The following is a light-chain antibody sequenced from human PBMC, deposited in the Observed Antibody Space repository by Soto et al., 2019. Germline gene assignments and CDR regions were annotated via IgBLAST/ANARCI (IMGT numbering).Light chain of an antibody. CDR1: QSIPTS. CDR3: QRRNVWSPRT. V-gene: IGKV3-11*01. J-gene: IGKJ5*01. Sequence: PAARPPPSFTASQSIPTSLAWYQQKPGQPPRLVVYDYTLGARGVPDRFGGSRSGTEFTLTINNLEPEAFAVYYCQRRNVWSPRTFGQGTGLEIK. CDR2: DYT.